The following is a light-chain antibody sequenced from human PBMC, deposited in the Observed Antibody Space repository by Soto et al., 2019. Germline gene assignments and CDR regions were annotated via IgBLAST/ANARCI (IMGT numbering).Light chain of an antibody. CDR1: QSVTGNY. CDR2: GAS. V-gene: IGKV3-20*01. J-gene: IGKJ1*01. CDR3: QQYYTSYTT. Sequence: EVVLTQSPGTLSLSPGERATLSCGASQSVTGNYLAWYQQKPGQAPRLLIFGASTRATGIPDRFSGSGSGTDFTLTISRLEPEDFAVYYCQQYYTSYTTFGQGTKVEIK.